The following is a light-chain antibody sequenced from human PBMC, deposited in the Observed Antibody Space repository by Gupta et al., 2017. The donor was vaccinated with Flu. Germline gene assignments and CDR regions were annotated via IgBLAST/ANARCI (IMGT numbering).Light chain of an antibody. Sequence: TVTLTCGSSTGAVTSGHYPYWFQQKPGQAHRTLIYDTSNKPAGTPARFSGSIRGGTAALTLSGAQPEEEAEYYCLLSDSGGLSVFGGGTKLTVL. CDR3: LLSDSGGLSV. CDR1: TGAVTSGHY. V-gene: IGLV7-46*01. CDR2: DTS. J-gene: IGLJ3*02.